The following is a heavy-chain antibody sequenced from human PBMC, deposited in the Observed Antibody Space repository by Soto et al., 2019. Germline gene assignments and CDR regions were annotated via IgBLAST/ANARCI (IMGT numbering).Heavy chain of an antibody. CDR1: GCSFRSYW. D-gene: IGHD4-4*01. V-gene: IGHV5-51*07. J-gene: IGHJ4*02. CDR3: ARHLHSDSVHITPVCPDY. CDR2: IYPDDSNT. Sequence: GASLKISCKISGCSFRSYWIVWVDQRPDEVLEWMGIIYPDDSNTRYSPSFQGQVTISADKSISTAFLQWSSLKAADSAMYYCARHLHSDSVHITPVCPDYWGQGTLVTVSS.